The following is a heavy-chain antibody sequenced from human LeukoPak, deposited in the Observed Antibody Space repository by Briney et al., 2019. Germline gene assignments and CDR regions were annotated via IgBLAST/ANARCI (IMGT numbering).Heavy chain of an antibody. D-gene: IGHD3-9*01. J-gene: IGHJ4*02. V-gene: IGHV4-4*02. CDR1: GGSITSSTW. Sequence: SETLSLTCAVSGGSITSSTWWTWFRQPPGKGLEWIGEVFYSGSTNSNPSLKSRLTMSVNESKHEFSLRLTAVTAADTAVYYCASGGLVSRYLAQWGQGALVNVSP. CDR3: ASGGLVSRYLAQ. CDR2: VFYSGST.